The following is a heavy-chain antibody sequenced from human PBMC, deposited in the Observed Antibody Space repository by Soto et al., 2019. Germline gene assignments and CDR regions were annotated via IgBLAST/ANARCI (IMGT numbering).Heavy chain of an antibody. D-gene: IGHD2-15*01. CDR3: ARHHRYCSGGSCYLFDY. CDR2: IYYSGST. Sequence: PSETLSLTCTVSGGSISSYYWSWIRQPPGKGLERIGYIYYSGSTNYNPSLKSRVTISVDTSKNQFSLKLSSVTAADTFVFYCARHHRYCSGGSCYLFDYWGQGTLVTVSS. V-gene: IGHV4-59*08. J-gene: IGHJ4*02. CDR1: GGSISSYY.